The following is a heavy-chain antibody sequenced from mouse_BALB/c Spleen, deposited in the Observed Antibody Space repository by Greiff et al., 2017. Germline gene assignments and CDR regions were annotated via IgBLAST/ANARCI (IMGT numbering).Heavy chain of an antibody. D-gene: IGHD2-1*01. CDR1: GFNIKDYY. CDR3: ARGDGNSRGYYAMDY. CDR2: IDPENGNT. J-gene: IGHJ4*01. V-gene: IGHV14-1*02. Sequence: EVQLQQSGAELVRPGALVKLSCKASGFNIKDYYMHWVKQRPEQGLEWIGWIDPENGNTIYDPKFQGKASITADTSSNTAYLQLSSLTSEDTAVYYCARGDGNSRGYYAMDYWGQGTSVTVSS.